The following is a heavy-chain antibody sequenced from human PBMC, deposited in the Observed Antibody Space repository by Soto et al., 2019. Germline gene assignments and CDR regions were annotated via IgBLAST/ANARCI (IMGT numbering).Heavy chain of an antibody. CDR3: AEAITPFGRGKLSPQFYY. CDR2: ISYSGSNT. J-gene: IGHJ4*02. V-gene: IGHV3-23*01. CDR1: GFTFSSHA. Sequence: EVQLLESGGGLVQPEGSLRLSCAASGFTFSSHAMSWVRQAPGKGLEWVSAISYSGSNTYYTDSVKGRFTISRDNSKNTLYLPINNLSVEDTAIFYVAEAITPFGRGKLSPQFYYWGPGTLVT. D-gene: IGHD3-3*01.